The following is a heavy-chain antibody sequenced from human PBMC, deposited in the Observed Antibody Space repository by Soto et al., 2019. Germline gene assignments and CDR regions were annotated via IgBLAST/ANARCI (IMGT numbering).Heavy chain of an antibody. J-gene: IGHJ5*02. V-gene: IGHV3-30-3*01. CDR3: ARQGSGRGADWFDP. CDR1: GLTFSSYA. Sequence: GGSLRLSSTASGLTFSSYAMHWVRQAPGKGLEWVADISQDGSKKYYADSVKGRFTISRDNAKNSLYLQMNSLRAEDTAVYYCARQGSGRGADWFDPWGQGTLVTVSS. D-gene: IGHD1-26*01. CDR2: ISQDGSKK.